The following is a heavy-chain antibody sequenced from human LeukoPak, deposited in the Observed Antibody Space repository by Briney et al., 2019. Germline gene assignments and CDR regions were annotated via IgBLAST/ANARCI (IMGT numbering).Heavy chain of an antibody. D-gene: IGHD4-17*01. CDR3: ARTIYDYGDCRY. CDR2: ISSSSSYI. Sequence: GGSLRLSCAASGFTFSSYSMNWVRQAPGKGLEWVSSISSSSSYIYYADSVKGRFTISRDNANNSLYLQMNSLRAEDTAVYYCARTIYDYGDCRYWGQGTLVTVSS. CDR1: GFTFSSYS. V-gene: IGHV3-21*01. J-gene: IGHJ4*02.